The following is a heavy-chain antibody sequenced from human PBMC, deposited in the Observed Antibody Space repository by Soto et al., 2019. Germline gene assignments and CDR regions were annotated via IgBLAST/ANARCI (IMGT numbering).Heavy chain of an antibody. Sequence: PGESLKISCKGSGYSFAGYWIGWVRQMPGKGLDWMGVIYPGDSDTRNSPSFHGQVTISADKSISTAYLQWSSLKASDTAMYFCARLPGVRGVFDGFNVWGQGTMVTVSS. CDR3: ARLPGVRGVFDGFNV. V-gene: IGHV5-51*01. CDR2: IYPGDSDT. J-gene: IGHJ3*01. D-gene: IGHD3-10*01. CDR1: GYSFAGYW.